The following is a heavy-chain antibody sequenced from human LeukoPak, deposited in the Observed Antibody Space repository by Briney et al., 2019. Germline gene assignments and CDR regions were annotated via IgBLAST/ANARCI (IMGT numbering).Heavy chain of an antibody. CDR1: GFTFSRYS. CDR2: ISSSSYI. V-gene: IGHV3-21*01. D-gene: IGHD6-19*01. CDR3: ARAGYSSGWVSGR. J-gene: IGHJ4*02. Sequence: GRCLTLSCPASGFTFSRYSMSSVRQPPRGGMEWVSSISSSSYIYYADSEKGLFTISRDNAKNSLYLQMNSLGAEDTAVYYCARAGYSSGWVSGRWGQGTLVTVSS.